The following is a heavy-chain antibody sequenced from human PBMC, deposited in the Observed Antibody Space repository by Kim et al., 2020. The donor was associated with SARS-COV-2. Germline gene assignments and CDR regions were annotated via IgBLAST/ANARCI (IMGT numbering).Heavy chain of an antibody. CDR2: FDPEDGET. Sequence: ASVKVSCKVSGYTLTELSMHWVRQAPGKGLEWMGGFDPEDGETIYAQKFQGRVTMTEDTSTDTAYMELSSLRSEDTAVYYCATGPSGLGDTRGAFDIWAKGQWSPSLQ. D-gene: IGHD3-16*01. CDR3: ATGPSGLGDTRGAFDI. V-gene: IGHV1-24*01. J-gene: IGHJ3*02. CDR1: GYTLTELS.